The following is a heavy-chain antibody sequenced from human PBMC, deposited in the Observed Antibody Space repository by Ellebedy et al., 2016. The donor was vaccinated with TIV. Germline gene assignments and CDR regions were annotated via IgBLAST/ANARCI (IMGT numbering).Heavy chain of an antibody. Sequence: GESLKISCAASGFTFSNYAMSWVRQAPGKGLEWVSTISGSGGSTYYADSVRGQFTISRDNSKNTLYMQMKSLGADDTAVYYCSKDTTYIDGPSDYWGQGTLVTVSS. D-gene: IGHD5-24*01. CDR1: GFTFSNYA. J-gene: IGHJ4*02. CDR2: ISGSGGST. V-gene: IGHV3-23*01. CDR3: SKDTTYIDGPSDY.